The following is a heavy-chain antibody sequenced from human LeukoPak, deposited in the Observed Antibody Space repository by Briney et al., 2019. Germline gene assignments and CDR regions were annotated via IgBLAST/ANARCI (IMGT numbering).Heavy chain of an antibody. CDR3: AKSVSLGIAKGSD. D-gene: IGHD6-13*01. CDR2: IWYDGSNK. V-gene: IGHV3-33*06. Sequence: GRSLRLSCAASGFTFSSYGMHWVRQAPGKGLEWVAVIWYDGSNKYYADSVKGRFTISRDNSKNTLYLQMNSLRAEDTAVYYCAKSVSLGIAKGSDWGQGTLVTVSS. J-gene: IGHJ4*02. CDR1: GFTFSSYG.